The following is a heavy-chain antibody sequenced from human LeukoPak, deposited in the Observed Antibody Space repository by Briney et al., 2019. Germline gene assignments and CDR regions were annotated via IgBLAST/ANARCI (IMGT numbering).Heavy chain of an antibody. CDR3: ARVRGYSGYDPGWFDP. J-gene: IGHJ5*02. V-gene: IGHV4-59*01. Sequence: SETLSLTCIVSGGSISSYYWSWIRQPPGKGLEWIGYIYYSGSTNYNPSLKSRVTISVDTSKNQFSLKLSSVTAADTAVYYCARVRGYSGYDPGWFDPWGQGTLVTVSS. CDR1: GGSISSYY. D-gene: IGHD5-12*01. CDR2: IYYSGST.